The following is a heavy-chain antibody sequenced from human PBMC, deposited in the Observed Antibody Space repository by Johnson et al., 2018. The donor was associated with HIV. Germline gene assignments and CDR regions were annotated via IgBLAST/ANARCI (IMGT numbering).Heavy chain of an antibody. V-gene: IGHV3-11*04. CDR3: AIGYYYGSWYSGFDI. J-gene: IGHJ3*02. Sequence: QVQLVESGGGVVQPGRSLRVSCAASGFTFSDYYMSWIRQAPGKGLEWVSYISSSGSTIYYTASVKGRFTISRDNAKNSLYLQMNSLRAEDTAVYYCAIGYYYGSWYSGFDIWGQGTMVTVSS. CDR1: GFTFSDYY. CDR2: ISSSGSTI. D-gene: IGHD3-10*01.